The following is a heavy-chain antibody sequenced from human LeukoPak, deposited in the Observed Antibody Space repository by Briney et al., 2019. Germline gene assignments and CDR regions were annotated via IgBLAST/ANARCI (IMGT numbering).Heavy chain of an antibody. Sequence: PSETLSLTCTVSGGSIGSYYWSWIRQPAGKGLEWIGRIYTSGSTNYNPSLKSRVTMSVDTSKNQFSLKLSSVTAADTAVYYCARGYSSSWSRYYFDYWGQGTLVTVSS. V-gene: IGHV4-4*07. CDR3: ARGYSSSWSRYYFDY. CDR2: IYTSGST. D-gene: IGHD6-13*01. J-gene: IGHJ4*02. CDR1: GGSIGSYY.